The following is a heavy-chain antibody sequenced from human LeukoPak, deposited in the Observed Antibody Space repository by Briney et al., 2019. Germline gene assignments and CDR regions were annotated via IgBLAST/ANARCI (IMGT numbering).Heavy chain of an antibody. J-gene: IGHJ4*02. CDR1: GFTFSSYS. Sequence: GGSLRLSCAASGFTFSSYSMNWVRQAPGKGLEWVSSISSSSSYIYYADSVKGRFTISRDNAKNSLYLQMNSLRAEDTALYHCARGIPYCSGGSCYSYYFDYWGQGTLVTVSS. CDR3: ARGIPYCSGGSCYSYYFDY. D-gene: IGHD2-15*01. CDR2: ISSSSSYI. V-gene: IGHV3-21*04.